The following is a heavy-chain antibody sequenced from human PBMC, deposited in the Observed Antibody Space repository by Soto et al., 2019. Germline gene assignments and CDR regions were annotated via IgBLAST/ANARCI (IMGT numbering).Heavy chain of an antibody. CDR1: GFTFRSFT. CDR3: TRDASRGSSARGWFDP. J-gene: IGHJ5*02. CDR2: ISSNSAYI. Sequence: PGGSLRLSCAASGFTFRSFTMNWVRQAPGKGLEWVSTISSNSAYIYYTDALRGRFTISRDNAKNSLHLQMNSLRAEDTAVYYCTRDASRGSSARGWFDPWGPGTLLTASS. D-gene: IGHD6-13*01. V-gene: IGHV3-21*01.